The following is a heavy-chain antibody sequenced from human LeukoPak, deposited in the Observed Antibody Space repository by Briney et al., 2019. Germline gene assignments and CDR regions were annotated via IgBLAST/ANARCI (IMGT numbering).Heavy chain of an antibody. CDR1: GFSFSDYS. D-gene: IGHD1/OR15-1a*01. V-gene: IGHV3-21*01. J-gene: IGHJ4*02. CDR3: AKGEEEHNFDY. CDR2: ISKGSGYI. Sequence: PGGSLRLSCAASGFSFSDYSLNWVRQAPGKGLEWVSSISKGSGYIYYTDSVKGRFTISRDNSKNTLYLQMNSLRAEDTAVYYCAKGEEEHNFDYWGQGTLVTVSS.